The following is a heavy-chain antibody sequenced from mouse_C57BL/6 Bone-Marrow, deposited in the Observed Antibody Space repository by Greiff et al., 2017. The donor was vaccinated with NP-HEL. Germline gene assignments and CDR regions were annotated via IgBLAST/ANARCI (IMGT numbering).Heavy chain of an antibody. J-gene: IGHJ1*03. CDR1: GYTFTSYG. D-gene: IGHD1-1*01. CDR3: ARSPDYYGSRKVV. V-gene: IGHV1-81*01. Sequence: QVQLQQSGAELARPGASVKLSCKASGYTFTSYGISWVKQRTGQGLEWIGEIYPRSGNTYYNEKFKGKATLTADKSSSTAYMELRSLTSEDSAVYFCARSPDYYGSRKVVWGTGTTVTVSS. CDR2: IYPRSGNT.